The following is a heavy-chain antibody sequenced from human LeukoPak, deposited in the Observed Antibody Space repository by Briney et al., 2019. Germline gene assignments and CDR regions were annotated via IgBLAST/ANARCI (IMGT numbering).Heavy chain of an antibody. CDR3: ARVTAAGTWAFDI. CDR2: MNPNSGNT. J-gene: IGHJ3*02. CDR1: GDTFTIND. Sequence: TSVKVSCKASGDTFTINDINWVRQATGQGLEWMGWMNPNSGNTGYAQKFQGRVTMTRNTSISTSYMELTNLRSEDTAVYYCARVTAAGTWAFDIWGQGTTVTVSS. D-gene: IGHD6-13*01. V-gene: IGHV1-8*01.